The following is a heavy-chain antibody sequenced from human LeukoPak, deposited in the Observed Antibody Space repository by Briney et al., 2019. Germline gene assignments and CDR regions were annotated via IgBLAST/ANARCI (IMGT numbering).Heavy chain of an antibody. V-gene: IGHV4-34*01. CDR2: INHSGST. D-gene: IGHD2-2*01. CDR1: GFIFSDHY. CDR3: ARGMYCSSTSCQYNWFDP. Sequence: GSLRLSCAASGFIFSDHYMDWVRQPPGKGLEWIGEINHSGSTNYNPSLKSRVTISVDTSKNQFSLKLSSVTAADTAVYYCARGMYCSSTSCQYNWFDPWGQGTLVTVSS. J-gene: IGHJ5*02.